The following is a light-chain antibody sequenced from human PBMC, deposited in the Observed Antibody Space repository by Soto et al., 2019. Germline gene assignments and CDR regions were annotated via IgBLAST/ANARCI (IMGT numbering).Light chain of an antibody. CDR2: DAS. CDR3: QQRSNWPYT. V-gene: IGKV3-11*01. CDR1: QSVSTY. J-gene: IGKJ2*01. Sequence: EIVLTQSPATLSLSPGESATLSCRASQSVSTYLAWYQQKVGQAPRLLIYDASNRATGIPARFSGSGSGTDFTLTISSLAPEDFAVYHCQQRSNWPYTFGQGTKVEIK.